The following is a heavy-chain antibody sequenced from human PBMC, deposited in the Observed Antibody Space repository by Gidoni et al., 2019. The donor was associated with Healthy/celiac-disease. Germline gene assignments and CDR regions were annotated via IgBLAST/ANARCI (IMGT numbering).Heavy chain of an antibody. D-gene: IGHD3-9*01. Sequence: EVQLLESGGGLVQPGGSLRLSFAASAFTFRSYAMSWVRQAPGKGLEWVAAISGSGGSTYYADSVKGRFTISRDNAKNTLYLQMNSLRAEDTAVYYRAKDALRYFDWLPSYWGQGTLVTVSS. CDR1: AFTFRSYA. CDR3: AKDALRYFDWLPSY. CDR2: ISGSGGST. J-gene: IGHJ4*02. V-gene: IGHV3-23*01.